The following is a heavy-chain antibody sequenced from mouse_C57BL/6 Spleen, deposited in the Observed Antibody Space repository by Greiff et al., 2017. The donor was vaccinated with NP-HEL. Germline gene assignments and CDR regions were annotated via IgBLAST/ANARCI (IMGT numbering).Heavy chain of an antibody. CDR2: IYPGGGYT. J-gene: IGHJ1*03. CDR3: ARRPGPYWYFDV. D-gene: IGHD3-3*01. Sequence: QVQLKESGAELVRPGTSFKMSSKASGYTFTNYWIGWAKQRPGHGLEWIGDIYPGGGYTNHNEKFKGKATLTADKSSSTAYMQFSSLTSEDSAIYYCARRPGPYWYFDVWGTGTTVTVSS. CDR1: GYTFTNYW. V-gene: IGHV1-63*01.